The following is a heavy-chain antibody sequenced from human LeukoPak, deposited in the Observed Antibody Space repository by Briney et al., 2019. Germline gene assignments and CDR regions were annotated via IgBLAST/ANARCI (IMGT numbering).Heavy chain of an antibody. CDR2: IYVGDSKT. CDR1: GYSLTNYW. CDR3: ARRYGNYFDY. Sequence: GESLKISCEGSGYSLTNYWIGWVRQMPGKGLEWMGIIYVGDSKTTYSPSFQGQIILSVDKSISTAYLQWNTLEASDTAMYYCARRYGNYFDYWGQGTLVTVSS. V-gene: IGHV5-51*01. D-gene: IGHD4-17*01. J-gene: IGHJ4*02.